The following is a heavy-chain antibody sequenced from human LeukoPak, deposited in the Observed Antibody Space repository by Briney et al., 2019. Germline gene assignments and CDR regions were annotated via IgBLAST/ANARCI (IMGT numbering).Heavy chain of an antibody. CDR3: ASRPTDENVLLWFGEFPNYFDY. D-gene: IGHD3-10*01. CDR2: IYYSGST. CDR1: GYSISSGYY. Sequence: ETLSLTCTVSGYSISSGYYWGWIRQPPGKGLEWIGSIYYSGSTYYNPSLKSRVTISVDTSKNQFSLKLSSVTAAGTAVYYCASRPTDENVLLWFGEFPNYFDYWGQGTLVTVSS. J-gene: IGHJ4*02. V-gene: IGHV4-38-2*02.